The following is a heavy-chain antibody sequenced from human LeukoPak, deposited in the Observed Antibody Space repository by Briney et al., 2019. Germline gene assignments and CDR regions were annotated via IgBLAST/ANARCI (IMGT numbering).Heavy chain of an antibody. Sequence: GRSLRLSCAASGFTFSSYAMHWVRQAPGKGLEWLAVISYDGSNKYYADSVKGRFTISRDNSKNTLYLQMNSLRAEDTAVYYCARDSSYYYDSSGHFDYWGQGTLVTVSS. V-gene: IGHV3-30*01. J-gene: IGHJ4*02. CDR3: ARDSSYYYDSSGHFDY. CDR1: GFTFSSYA. CDR2: ISYDGSNK. D-gene: IGHD3-22*01.